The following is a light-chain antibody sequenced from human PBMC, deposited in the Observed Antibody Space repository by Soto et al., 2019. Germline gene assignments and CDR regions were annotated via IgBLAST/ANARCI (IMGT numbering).Light chain of an antibody. CDR3: AAWDASLNALV. CDR1: SSNIGSNT. CDR2: SNN. V-gene: IGLV1-44*01. Sequence: QSVLTQPPSASGTPGQRVTISCSGSSSNIGSNTVNWYQQLPGTAPKLLIYSNNQRPSGVPDRFSGSKSGTSASLAISGLQSEDEADYYCAAWDASLNALVFGGGTQLTVL. J-gene: IGLJ7*01.